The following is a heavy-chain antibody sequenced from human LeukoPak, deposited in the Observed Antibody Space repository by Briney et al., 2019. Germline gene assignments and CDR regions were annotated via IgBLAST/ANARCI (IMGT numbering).Heavy chain of an antibody. Sequence: ASVKVSCKASGYTFTGYYMHWVRQAPGQGLEWMGWINPNSGGTNYAQKFQGRVTMTRDTSISTAYMELSRLRSDDTAVYYCARIGGDSSGWYSPHNWFDPWGQGTLVTVSS. V-gene: IGHV1-2*02. CDR1: GYTFTGYY. J-gene: IGHJ5*02. CDR2: INPNSGGT. CDR3: ARIGGDSSGWYSPHNWFDP. D-gene: IGHD6-19*01.